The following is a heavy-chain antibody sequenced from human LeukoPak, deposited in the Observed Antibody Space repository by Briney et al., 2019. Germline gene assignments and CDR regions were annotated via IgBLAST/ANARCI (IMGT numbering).Heavy chain of an antibody. CDR3: ARDEGPYGDYAAEYFQH. CDR1: GYTFTSYG. D-gene: IGHD4-17*01. V-gene: IGHV1-18*01. Sequence: ASVKVSCKASGYTFTSYGISWVRQAPGQGLEWMGWISAYNGNTNYAQKFQGRVTMTTDTSTSTAYMELRSLRSDDTAVYYCARDEGPYGDYAAEYFQHWGQGTLVTVSS. J-gene: IGHJ1*01. CDR2: ISAYNGNT.